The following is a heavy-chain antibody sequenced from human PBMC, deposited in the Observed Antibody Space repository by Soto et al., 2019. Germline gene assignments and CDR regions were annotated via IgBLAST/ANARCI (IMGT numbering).Heavy chain of an antibody. V-gene: IGHV3-66*01. CDR1: GFTVSSNY. Sequence: GGSLRLSCAASGFTVSSNYMSWVRQAPGKGLEWVSVIYSGGSTYHADSVKGRFTISRDNSKNTLYLQMNSLRAEDTAVYYCASMTTVTPFYYYYYYMDVWGKGTTVTVSS. CDR3: ASMTTVTPFYYYYYYMDV. D-gene: IGHD4-4*01. CDR2: IYSGGST. J-gene: IGHJ6*03.